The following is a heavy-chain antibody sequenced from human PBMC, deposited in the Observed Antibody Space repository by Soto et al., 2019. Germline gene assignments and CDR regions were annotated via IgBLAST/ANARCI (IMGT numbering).Heavy chain of an antibody. Sequence: ASVKVSCKASGYTFTSYGISWVRQAPGQGLEWMGWISAYNGSTNYAQKLQGRVTMTTDTSTSTAYMELRSLRSDDTAVYYCARVRLGSSSWSNYYYYGMDVWGQGTTVTVSS. J-gene: IGHJ6*02. CDR2: ISAYNGST. D-gene: IGHD6-13*01. CDR3: ARVRLGSSSWSNYYYYGMDV. CDR1: GYTFTSYG. V-gene: IGHV1-18*04.